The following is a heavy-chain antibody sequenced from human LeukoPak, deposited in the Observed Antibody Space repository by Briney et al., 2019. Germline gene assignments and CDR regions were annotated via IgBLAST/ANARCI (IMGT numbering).Heavy chain of an antibody. CDR1: GFTFSSYE. D-gene: IGHD4-11*01. CDR2: ISSSGSTI. V-gene: IGHV3-48*03. Sequence: GGSLRLSCAASGFTFSSYEMDWVRQAPGKGLEWVSYISSSGSTIYYADSVKGRFTISRDNAKSSLYLQMNSLRAEDTAVYDYAGKNDYSPGEYYYYYGMDVWGQGTTVTVSS. CDR3: AGKNDYSPGEYYYYYGMDV. J-gene: IGHJ6*02.